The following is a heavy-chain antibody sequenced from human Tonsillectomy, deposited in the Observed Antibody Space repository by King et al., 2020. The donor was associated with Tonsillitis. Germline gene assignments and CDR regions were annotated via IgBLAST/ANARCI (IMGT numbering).Heavy chain of an antibody. CDR2: XNXYGXT. J-gene: IGHJ4*02. CDR1: GGSFSGYY. D-gene: IGHD3-9*01. V-gene: IGHV4-34*01. CDR3: ARGGFDILTGYYNVY. Sequence: VQLQQWGAGLLKPSETLSLTCAVYGGSFSGYYWSWIRQPPGKGLEWIGXXNXYGXTNSNPSLKSRVTISADTSKNQFSLKLSSVTAADTAVYYCARGGFDILTGYYNVYWGQGTLVTVSS.